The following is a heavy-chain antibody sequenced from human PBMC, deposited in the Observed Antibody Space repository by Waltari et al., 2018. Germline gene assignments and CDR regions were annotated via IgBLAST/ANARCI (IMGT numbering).Heavy chain of an antibody. D-gene: IGHD3-10*01. CDR2: IYYRGST. V-gene: IGHV4-59*01. Sequence: QVQLQESGPGLVKPSETLSLTCTVSGGSISSYYWSWIRQPPGKGLEWIGYIYYRGSTNYNPSLKSRVTISVDTSKNQFSLKLSSVTAADTAVYYCARGRGATMVRGVYFDYWGQGTLVTVSS. J-gene: IGHJ4*02. CDR1: GGSISSYY. CDR3: ARGRGATMVRGVYFDY.